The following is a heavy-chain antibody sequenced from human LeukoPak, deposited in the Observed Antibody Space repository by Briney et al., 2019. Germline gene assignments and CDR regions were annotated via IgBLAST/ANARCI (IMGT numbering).Heavy chain of an antibody. CDR3: PRAHTAMAPSPFDY. CDR2: INSDGSST. V-gene: IGHV3-74*01. Sequence: SGGSLRLSCAASGFTFSSYWMHWVRQAPGKGLVWVSRINSDGSSTSYADSVKGRFTISRDNAKNTLYLQMNSLRAEDTAVYYCPRAHTAMAPSPFDYWGQGTLVTVSS. CDR1: GFTFSSYW. J-gene: IGHJ4*02. D-gene: IGHD5-18*01.